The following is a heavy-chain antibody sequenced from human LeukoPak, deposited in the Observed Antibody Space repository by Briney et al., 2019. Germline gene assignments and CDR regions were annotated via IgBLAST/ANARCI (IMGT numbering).Heavy chain of an antibody. CDR3: ARSRSGDY. D-gene: IGHD3-10*01. J-gene: IGHJ4*02. CDR1: GSCFTSYW. V-gene: IGHV5-51*01. CDR2: IYPGDSDT. Sequence: RGESLQISCQGSGSCFTSYWIGWVRQVPGKGLEWMGIIYPGDSDTRYSPSFQGQVTISADKSINTAYLQWSSLKASDSAMYYCARSRSGDYWGQGTLVTVSS.